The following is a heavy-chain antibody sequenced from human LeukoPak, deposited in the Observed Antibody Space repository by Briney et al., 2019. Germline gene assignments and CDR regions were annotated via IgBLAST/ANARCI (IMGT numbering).Heavy chain of an antibody. Sequence: SVKVSCKASGGTFSSYAISWVRQAPGQGLEWMGRIIPILGIANYAQKFQGRVTITADTSTSTAYMELSSLRSEDTAVYFCARGFGSSSSYVSDFDFWGQGTLVTVSS. V-gene: IGHV1-69*04. J-gene: IGHJ4*02. D-gene: IGHD6-13*01. CDR3: ARGFGSSSSYVSDFDF. CDR1: GGTFSSYA. CDR2: IIPILGIA.